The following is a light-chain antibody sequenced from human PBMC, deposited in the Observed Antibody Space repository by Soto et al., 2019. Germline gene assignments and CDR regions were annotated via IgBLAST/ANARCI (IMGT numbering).Light chain of an antibody. CDR2: DAS. V-gene: IGKV3-11*01. CDR3: QQRSNWHP. Sequence: EIVLTQSPATLSLSPGERATLSCRASQSVSSYLAWYQQKPGQAPRLLIYDASNRATGIPARFSGSGSGTDFTLTISSLEPEDFAVYYCQQRSNWHPFGGGTKVRSN. CDR1: QSVSSY. J-gene: IGKJ4*01.